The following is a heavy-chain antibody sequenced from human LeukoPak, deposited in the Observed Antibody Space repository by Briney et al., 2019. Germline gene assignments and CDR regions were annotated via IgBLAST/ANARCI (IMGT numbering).Heavy chain of an antibody. V-gene: IGHV4-39*07. CDR1: GGSISSSSLY. CDR3: ARERDSSGYCGGALFDY. Sequence: KPSETLSLTCTVSGGSISSSSLYWGWIRQPPGKGLEWYVYSYHSWSTYYNPSLKSRVTISVHRSKNQFSLKLSSVTAADTAVYYCARERDSSGYCGGALFDYWGQGTLVTVSS. D-gene: IGHD3-22*01. CDR2: SYHSWST. J-gene: IGHJ4*02.